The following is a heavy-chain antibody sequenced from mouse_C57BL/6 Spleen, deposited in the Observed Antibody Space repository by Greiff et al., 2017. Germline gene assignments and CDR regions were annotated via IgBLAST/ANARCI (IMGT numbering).Heavy chain of an antibody. CDR1: GYAFSSSW. D-gene: IGHD1-3*01. Sequence: QVQLQQSGPELVKPGASVKISCKASGYAFSSSWMNWVKQRPGKGLEWIGRIYPGDGDTNYNGKFKGKATLTADKSSRTAYMHLSSLTSEDSAVYFCARASKLRLYYFDYWGQGTTLTVSS. V-gene: IGHV1-82*01. J-gene: IGHJ2*01. CDR2: IYPGDGDT. CDR3: ARASKLRLYYFDY.